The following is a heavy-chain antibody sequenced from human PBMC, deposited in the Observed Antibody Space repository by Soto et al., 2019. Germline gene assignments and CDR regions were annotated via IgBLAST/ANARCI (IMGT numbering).Heavy chain of an antibody. CDR1: GGTFGNSA. V-gene: IGHV1-69*12. CDR2: IIPKFPTT. D-gene: IGHD5-12*01. J-gene: IGHJ6*02. Sequence: QVQLVQSGAEVKKPGSSVTVSCKASGGTFGNSAISWVRQAPGQGLEWMGGIIPKFPTTDYAQKFQGRVTITADESRSTASMELPSLRSEDTAVYYCALDKARLQLGGKYYYGMDVWGQGTTVTVSS. CDR3: ALDKARLQLGGKYYYGMDV.